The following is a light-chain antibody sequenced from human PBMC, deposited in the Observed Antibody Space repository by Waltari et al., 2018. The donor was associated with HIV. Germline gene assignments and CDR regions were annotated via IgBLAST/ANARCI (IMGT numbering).Light chain of an antibody. J-gene: IGLJ3*02. CDR3: AAWDDRLNGWV. CDR2: SSN. Sequence: QSVLTQPTSASGTPGQRVTISCSGSSSNIGINTVNWYQHLPGTAPKLLIYSSNQRPSGVPDRFSGSKSGTSASLAISGLQSEDEADYYCAAWDDRLNGWVFGGGTKLTVL. V-gene: IGLV1-44*01. CDR1: SSNIGINT.